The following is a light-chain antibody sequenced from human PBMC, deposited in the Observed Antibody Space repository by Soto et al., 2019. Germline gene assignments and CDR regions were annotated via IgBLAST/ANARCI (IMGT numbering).Light chain of an antibody. CDR3: QQYGSSPPWT. Sequence: EIVLTQSPGTLSLSPGERATLSCRASQSVSSSYLAWYQQKPGQAPRLLIYGASSRATGIPDRFSGSGSGTAFTLKISRLEPEDFAVYYCQQYGSSPPWTFGQGTKVEIK. CDR1: QSVSSSY. CDR2: GAS. J-gene: IGKJ1*01. V-gene: IGKV3-20*01.